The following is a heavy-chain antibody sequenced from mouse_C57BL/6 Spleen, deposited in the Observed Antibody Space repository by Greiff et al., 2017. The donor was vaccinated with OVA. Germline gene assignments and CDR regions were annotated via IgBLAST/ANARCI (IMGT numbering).Heavy chain of an antibody. J-gene: IGHJ3*01. CDR2: IRNKANGYTT. D-gene: IGHD2-1*01. CDR1: GFTFTDYY. V-gene: IGHV7-3*01. Sequence: EVKVVESGGGLVQPGGSLSLSCAASGFTFTDYYMSWVRQPPGKALEWLGFIRNKANGYTTEYSASVKGRFTISRDNSKSILYLQMNALRAEDSATYYCARSPIYYGNYAFAYWGQGTLVTVSA. CDR3: ARSPIYYGNYAFAY.